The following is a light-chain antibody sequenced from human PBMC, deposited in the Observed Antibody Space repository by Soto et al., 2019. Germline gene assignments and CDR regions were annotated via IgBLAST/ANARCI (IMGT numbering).Light chain of an antibody. CDR2: VNT. Sequence: QSVLTQPPSVSGAPGQRVTISCTGSSFNIGAGYDVHWYQQLPGTAPKLLIYVNTNRPSGVPDRFSGSKSGTSASLAITGLQAEDEADYYCQSYDNKMSGAIFGGGTKLTVL. CDR3: QSYDNKMSGAI. J-gene: IGLJ2*01. CDR1: SFNIGAGYD. V-gene: IGLV1-40*01.